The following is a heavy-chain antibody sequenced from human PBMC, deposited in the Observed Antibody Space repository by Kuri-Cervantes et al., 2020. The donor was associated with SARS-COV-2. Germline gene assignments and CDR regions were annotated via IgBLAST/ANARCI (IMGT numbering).Heavy chain of an antibody. Sequence: ASVKVSCKASGYTFTSYAMHWVRQAPGQRLEWMGWSNAGNGNTKYSQEFQGRVTITRDTSASTAYMELSSLRSEDTAVYYCATVGTPQIYDFWSGYFTADNLERASGVYYYYYYMDVWGKGTTVTVSS. CDR1: GYTFTSYA. CDR3: ATVGTPQIYDFWSGYFTADNLERASGVYYYYYYMDV. V-gene: IGHV1-3*02. J-gene: IGHJ6*03. D-gene: IGHD3-3*01. CDR2: SNAGNGNT.